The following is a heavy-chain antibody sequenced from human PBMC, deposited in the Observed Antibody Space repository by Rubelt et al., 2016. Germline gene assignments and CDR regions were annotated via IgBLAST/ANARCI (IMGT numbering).Heavy chain of an antibody. CDR2: INPNSGGT. J-gene: IGHJ4*02. V-gene: IGHV1-2*06. D-gene: IGHD6-13*01. CDR3: TSALPAAGCVDY. Sequence: APGQGLEWMGRINPNSGGTNYAQNFQGRVTMTRDTSISTAYMDLSRLRSDDTAVYYCTSALPAAGCVDYWGQGTLVTVSS.